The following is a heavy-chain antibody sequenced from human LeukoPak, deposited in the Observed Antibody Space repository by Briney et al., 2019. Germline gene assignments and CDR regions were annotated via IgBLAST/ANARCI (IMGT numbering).Heavy chain of an antibody. CDR2: ISSSSSYI. CDR1: GFTLSTYS. D-gene: IGHD6-13*01. CDR3: ARDSSIHYYYYMDV. J-gene: IGHJ6*03. V-gene: IGHV3-21*04. Sequence: PGGSLRLSCAASGFTLSTYSMNWVRPAPGKGLEWVSSISSSSSYIYYADAVKCRFTISRDNAKNSLYLQMHSLGAEDTAVYYCARDSSIHYYYYMDVWGKGTTVTVSS.